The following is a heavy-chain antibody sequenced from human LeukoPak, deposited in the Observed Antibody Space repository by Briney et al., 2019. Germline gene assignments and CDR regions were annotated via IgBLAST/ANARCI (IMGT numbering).Heavy chain of an antibody. V-gene: IGHV3-23*01. CDR3: ARGITMIVVLDY. D-gene: IGHD3-22*01. CDR1: GFTFSGYA. Sequence: GGSLRLSCAASGFTFSGYAMTWVRQTPGKGLEWVSRVSGSGGSTYYADSVKGRFTISRDNSKNTLYLQMNSLRAEDTAVYYCARGITMIVVLDYWGQGTLVTVSS. J-gene: IGHJ4*02. CDR2: VSGSGGST.